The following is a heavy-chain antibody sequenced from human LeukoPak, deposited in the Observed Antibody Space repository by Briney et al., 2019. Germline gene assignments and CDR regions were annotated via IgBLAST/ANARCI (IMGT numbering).Heavy chain of an antibody. V-gene: IGHV4-4*02. D-gene: IGHD6-13*01. J-gene: IGHJ4*02. CDR3: ACKTTTAVGTFDY. CDR1: GVSISSSNW. CDR2: IHHSGST. Sequence: RTSGTLSLNCAVSGVSISSSNWGSWVRQPPGKGLEWIGEIHHSGSTNSNPSLKSRVTISVDKSKNQFSLKLSSVTVADTALYYCACKTTTAVGTFDYWGQGTQVTVSS.